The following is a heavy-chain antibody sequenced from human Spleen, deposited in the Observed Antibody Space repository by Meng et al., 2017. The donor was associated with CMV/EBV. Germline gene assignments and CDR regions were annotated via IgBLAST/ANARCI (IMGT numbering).Heavy chain of an antibody. Sequence: ASVKVSCKASGGTFSSYAISWVRQAPGQGLEWMGWINPNSGGTNYAQKFQGRVTMTRDTSISTAYMELSRLRSDDTAVYYCARAKKPYGGNGFYFDYWGQGTLVTVSS. D-gene: IGHD4-23*01. CDR3: ARAKKPYGGNGFYFDY. V-gene: IGHV1-2*02. CDR1: GGTFSSYA. J-gene: IGHJ4*02. CDR2: INPNSGGT.